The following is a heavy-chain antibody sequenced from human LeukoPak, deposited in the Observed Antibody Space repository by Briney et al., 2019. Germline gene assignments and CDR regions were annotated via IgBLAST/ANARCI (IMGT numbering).Heavy chain of an antibody. D-gene: IGHD7-27*01. Sequence: GGSLRLSCVASGFTFSSSAMTWVRQAPGKGLEWVSAISGNGVSTYYADSVKGRFTISRDNSKNTLYLQMNSLRAEDTAVYYCVKDGPDWGSYFDSWGQGTLVTVSS. CDR1: GFTFSSSA. V-gene: IGHV3-23*01. J-gene: IGHJ4*02. CDR3: VKDGPDWGSYFDS. CDR2: ISGNGVST.